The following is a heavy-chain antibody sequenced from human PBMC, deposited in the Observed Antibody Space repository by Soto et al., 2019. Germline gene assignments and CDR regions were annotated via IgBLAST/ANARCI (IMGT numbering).Heavy chain of an antibody. CDR3: ARDVYGETTFDI. V-gene: IGHV4-59*01. D-gene: IGHD4-17*01. J-gene: IGHJ3*02. Sequence: SETLSLTCTVSGGSISSYYWSWIRQPPGKGLEWIGYIYYSGSTNYNPSLKSRVTISVDTSKNQFSLKLSSVTAADTAVYYCARDVYGETTFDIWGQGTMVTVSS. CDR1: GGSISSYY. CDR2: IYYSGST.